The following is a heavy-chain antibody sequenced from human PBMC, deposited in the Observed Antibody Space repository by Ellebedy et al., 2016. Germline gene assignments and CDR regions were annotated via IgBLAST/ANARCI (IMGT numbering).Heavy chain of an antibody. J-gene: IGHJ2*01. CDR1: GYTFSSYG. V-gene: IGHV1-18*01. CDR2: ISAHNGKT. D-gene: IGHD2-21*02. Sequence: ASVKVSCXASGYTFSSYGISWVRQAPGQGLEWMGWISAHNGKTNYAQKFQGRVTMTTDTTTSTAYMELRSLRSDDTAVYYCVRNRDIVLVTALYQYFDLWGRGTLVTVSS. CDR3: VRNRDIVLVTALYQYFDL.